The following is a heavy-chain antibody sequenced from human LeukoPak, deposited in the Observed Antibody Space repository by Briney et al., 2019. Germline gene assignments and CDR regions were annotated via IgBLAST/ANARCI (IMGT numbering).Heavy chain of an antibody. CDR1: GFTFDDYA. CDR2: INWNSDSM. CDR3: AKGYGSGTYYNPFDF. D-gene: IGHD3-10*01. Sequence: PGGSLRLSCAASGFTFDDYAMHWVRQAPGKGLEWVSSINWNSDSMAYADSVKGRFTISRDNAKSSLYLQMNSLRAEDMALYFCAKGYGSGTYYNPFDFWGQGTLVTVSS. J-gene: IGHJ4*02. V-gene: IGHV3-9*03.